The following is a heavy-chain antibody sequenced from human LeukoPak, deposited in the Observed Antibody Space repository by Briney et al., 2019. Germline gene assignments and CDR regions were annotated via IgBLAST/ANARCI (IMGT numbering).Heavy chain of an antibody. CDR1: GYTFTSYD. Sequence: ASVKVSCKASGYTFTSYDINWVRQATGQGLEWMGWMNPNSGNTGYAQKFQGRVTITKNTSISTAYMELSSLRSEDTAVYYCARGLAWEGTHYYFDYWGQGIMVTVSS. CDR3: ARGLAWEGTHYYFDY. CDR2: MNPNSGNT. V-gene: IGHV1-8*03. D-gene: IGHD1-26*01. J-gene: IGHJ4*02.